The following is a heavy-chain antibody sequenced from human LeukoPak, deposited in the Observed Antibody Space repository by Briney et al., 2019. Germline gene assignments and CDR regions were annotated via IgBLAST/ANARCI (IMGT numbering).Heavy chain of an antibody. V-gene: IGHV3-7*01. D-gene: IGHD3-9*01. J-gene: IGHJ4*02. CDR1: GFTLSSYW. Sequence: GSLRLSCGASGFTLSSYWMTWVRQVPGKGLEWVANIKQDGSEIFYVDSVKGRFTISRDNAKNSLYLQMNSLRAEDTAVYYCARGSTITGYEYWGQGTLVTVSP. CDR2: IKQDGSEI. CDR3: ARGSTITGYEY.